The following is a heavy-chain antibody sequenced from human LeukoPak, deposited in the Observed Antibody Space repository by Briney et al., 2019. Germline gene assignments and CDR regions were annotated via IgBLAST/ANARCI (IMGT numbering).Heavy chain of an antibody. V-gene: IGHV3-53*01. CDR3: ARDIDPDYGDFGSGAFDI. J-gene: IGHJ3*02. CDR1: GFTVSSNY. Sequence: GGSLRLSCAASGFTVSSNYMSWVRQAPGKGLEWDSVIYSGGSTYYADSVKGRFTISRDNSKNTLYLQMNSLRAEDTAVYYCARDIDPDYGDFGSGAFDIWGQGTMVTVSS. D-gene: IGHD4-17*01. CDR2: IYSGGST.